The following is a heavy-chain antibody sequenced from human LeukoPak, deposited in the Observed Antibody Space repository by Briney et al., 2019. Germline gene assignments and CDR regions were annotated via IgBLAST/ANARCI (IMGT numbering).Heavy chain of an antibody. CDR3: ASHDYGDYVGLGY. D-gene: IGHD4-17*01. J-gene: IGHJ4*02. CDR1: GFTFSSYS. V-gene: IGHV3-66*02. Sequence: GGSLRLSCAASGFTFSSYSMNWVRQAPGKGLEWVSVIYSGGSTYYADSVKGRFTISRDNSKNTLYLQMNSLRAEDTAVYYCASHDYGDYVGLGYWGQGTLVTVSS. CDR2: IYSGGST.